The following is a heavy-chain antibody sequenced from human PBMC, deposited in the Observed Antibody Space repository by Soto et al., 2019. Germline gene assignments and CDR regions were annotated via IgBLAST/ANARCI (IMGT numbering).Heavy chain of an antibody. V-gene: IGHV1-46*03. CDR3: ARVRRFDSNGYTNHWYFDL. CDR2: INPSGGST. CDR1: GYTFTNYF. Sequence: QVQLVQSGAEVKKPGASVKVSCKASGYTFTNYFMHWVRQAPGQGLEWMGIINPSGGSTSHAQKFQGRLTMTRDTSTTTVYMELSSLRSEDTAVYYCARVRRFDSNGYTNHWYFDLWGRGTLVTVSS. D-gene: IGHD3-22*01. J-gene: IGHJ2*01.